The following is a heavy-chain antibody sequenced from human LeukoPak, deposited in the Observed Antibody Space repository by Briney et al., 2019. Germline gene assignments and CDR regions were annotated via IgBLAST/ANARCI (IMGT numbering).Heavy chain of an antibody. D-gene: IGHD6-19*01. V-gene: IGHV4-34*01. Sequence: SSETLSLTCAVYGGSFSGYYWSWIRQPPGKGREWIGEINHSGSTNYNPSLKSRVTISVDTYKNQFSLKLSSVTAADTAVYYCARGHNSSGWYFLKKGFDYWGQGTLVTVSP. CDR3: ARGHNSSGWYFLKKGFDY. J-gene: IGHJ4*02. CDR1: GGSFSGYY. CDR2: INHSGST.